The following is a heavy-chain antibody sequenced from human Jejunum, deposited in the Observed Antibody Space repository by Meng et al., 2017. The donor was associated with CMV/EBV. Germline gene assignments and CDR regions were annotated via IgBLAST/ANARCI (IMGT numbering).Heavy chain of an antibody. D-gene: IGHD1-26*01. Sequence: TCSFAGFALATRGVGVGWIRQPPGKALEWLALIYWDDDKRYGPSLKSRVTITKGTSKNQVVLTMTNMDPVDTATYYCVHVLSGNFDYCGQGTLVTVSS. J-gene: IGHJ4*02. V-gene: IGHV2-5*05. CDR1: GFALATRGVG. CDR3: VHVLSGNFDY. CDR2: IYWDDDK.